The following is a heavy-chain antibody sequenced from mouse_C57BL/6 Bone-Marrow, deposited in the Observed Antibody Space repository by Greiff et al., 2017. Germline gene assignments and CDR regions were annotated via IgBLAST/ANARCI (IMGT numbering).Heavy chain of an antibody. V-gene: IGHV10-1*01. CDR2: IRSKSNNYAT. Sequence: EVQLQESGGGLVQPKGSLKLSCAASGFSFNTYAMNWVRQAPGKGLEWVVRIRSKSNNYATYYADSVKDRFTISRDDSESMLYLQMNNLKTEDTAMYYCVRHYYGSSFFGGQGTLVTVSA. CDR3: VRHYYGSSFF. D-gene: IGHD1-1*01. CDR1: GFSFNTYA. J-gene: IGHJ3*01.